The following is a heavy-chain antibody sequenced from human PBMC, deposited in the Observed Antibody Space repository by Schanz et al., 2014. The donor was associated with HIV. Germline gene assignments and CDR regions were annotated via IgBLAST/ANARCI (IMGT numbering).Heavy chain of an antibody. CDR2: ISSSGTYI. V-gene: IGHV3-21*01. D-gene: IGHD2-15*01. J-gene: IGHJ6*02. CDR3: AREDCSGGSCFSNYYYYAMDV. Sequence: VQLVESGGGVVQPGRSLRLSCAASGFTFSSYSMNWVRQAPGKGLEWVSSISSSGTYIHYADSVKGRFTISRDNAKNSLYLHMSSLRAEDTAVYYCAREDCSGGSCFSNYYYYAMDVWGQGTTVTVSS. CDR1: GFTFSSYS.